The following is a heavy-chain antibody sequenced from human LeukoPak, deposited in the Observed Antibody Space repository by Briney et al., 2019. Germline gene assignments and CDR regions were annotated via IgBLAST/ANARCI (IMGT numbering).Heavy chain of an antibody. Sequence: SGTLSLTCTVSGGSISSYYWSWIRQPPGKGLEWIGYIYYSGSTNYNPSLKSRVTISVDTSKNQFSLKLSSVTAADTAVYYCARGPSGYSGYEVDYWGQGTLVTVSS. CDR3: ARGPSGYSGYEVDY. CDR2: IYYSGST. CDR1: GGSISSYY. D-gene: IGHD5-12*01. V-gene: IGHV4-59*01. J-gene: IGHJ4*02.